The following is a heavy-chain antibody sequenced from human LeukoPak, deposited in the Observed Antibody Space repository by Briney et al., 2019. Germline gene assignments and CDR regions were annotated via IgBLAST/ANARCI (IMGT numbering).Heavy chain of an antibody. CDR2: IYYSGST. CDR3: ARVSQFGELSNFDY. V-gene: IGHV4-31*03. J-gene: IGHJ4*02. Sequence: SETLSLTCTVSGGSISSGGYYWSWIRQHPGKGLEWIGYIYYSGSTYYNPSLKSRVTISVDTSKNQFSLKLSSVTAADTAVYYCARVSQFGELSNFDYWGQGTLVTVSS. D-gene: IGHD3-10*01. CDR1: GGSISSGGYY.